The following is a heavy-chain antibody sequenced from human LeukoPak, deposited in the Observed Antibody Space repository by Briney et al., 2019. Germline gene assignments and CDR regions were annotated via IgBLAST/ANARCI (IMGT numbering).Heavy chain of an antibody. D-gene: IGHD3-3*01. CDR1: GYSISSGYY. V-gene: IGHV4-38-2*01. CDR2: IYHSGST. Sequence: SETLSLTCAVSGYSISSGYYWGWIRQPPGKGLEWIGSIYHSGSTYYNPSLKSRVTISVDTSKNQFSLKLSSVTAADTAVYYCARRLHDFWSGYPDDAFDIWGQGTMVTVSS. CDR3: ARRLHDFWSGYPDDAFDI. J-gene: IGHJ3*02.